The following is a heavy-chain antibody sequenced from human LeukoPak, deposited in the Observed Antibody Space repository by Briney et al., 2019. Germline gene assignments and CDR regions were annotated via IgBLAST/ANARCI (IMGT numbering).Heavy chain of an antibody. CDR2: IYYSGST. Sequence: PSQTLSLTCTVSGGSISSGSYYWSWIRQSPGKALEWFGYIYYSGSTNYNPSLSSRVTMSVDTSKNQFSLRLRYVTAADTAVYYCARDNGAAGTPWFDPWGQGTLVTVSS. D-gene: IGHD6-13*01. CDR1: GGSISSGSYY. V-gene: IGHV4-61*01. CDR3: ARDNGAAGTPWFDP. J-gene: IGHJ5*02.